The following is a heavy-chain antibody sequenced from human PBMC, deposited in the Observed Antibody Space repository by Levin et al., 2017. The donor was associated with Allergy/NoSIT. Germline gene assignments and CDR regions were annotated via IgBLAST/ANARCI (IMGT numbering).Heavy chain of an antibody. CDR2: ISYDGSNK. J-gene: IGHJ3*02. Sequence: GGSLRLSCAASGFTFSSYAMHWVRQAPGKGLEWVAVISYDGSNKYYADSVKGRFTISRDNSKNTLYLQMNSLRAEDTAVYYCARAQFYCSGGSCGGAFDIWGLGTMVTVSS. V-gene: IGHV3-30-3*01. D-gene: IGHD2-15*01. CDR3: ARAQFYCSGGSCGGAFDI. CDR1: GFTFSSYA.